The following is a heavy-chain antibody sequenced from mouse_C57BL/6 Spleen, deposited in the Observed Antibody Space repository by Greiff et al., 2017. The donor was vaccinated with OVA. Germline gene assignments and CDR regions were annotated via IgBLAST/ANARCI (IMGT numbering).Heavy chain of an antibody. CDR2: INPNYGTT. V-gene: IGHV1-39*01. J-gene: IGHJ2*01. Sequence: VQLQQSGPELVKPGASVKISCKASGYSFTDYNMNWVKQSNGKSLEWIGVINPNYGTTSYNQKFKGKATLTVDQSSSTAYMQLNSLTSEDSAVDYGARYWEGVLYYFDYWGQGTTLTVSS. D-gene: IGHD4-1*01. CDR3: ARYWEGVLYYFDY. CDR1: GYSFTDYN.